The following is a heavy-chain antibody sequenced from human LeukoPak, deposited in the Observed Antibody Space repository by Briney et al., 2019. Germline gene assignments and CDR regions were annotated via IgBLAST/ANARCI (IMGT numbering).Heavy chain of an antibody. CDR3: ARRRGSGTQLWKYDAFDI. D-gene: IGHD5-18*01. J-gene: IGHJ3*02. CDR1: GDSISSYY. Sequence: SETLSLTCTVSGDSISSYYCSWIRQSPGKGLEWTGYMHYSGSSDYNPSLRSRVTISVDTSKNQFPLNLRSVTAADTAVYYCARRRGSGTQLWKYDAFDIWRQGTLVTVSS. V-gene: IGHV4-59*01. CDR2: MHYSGSS.